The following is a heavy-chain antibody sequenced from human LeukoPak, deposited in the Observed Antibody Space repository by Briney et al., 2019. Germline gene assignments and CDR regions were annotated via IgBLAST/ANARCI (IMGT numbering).Heavy chain of an antibody. V-gene: IGHV3-66*02. CDR1: GVTISSNY. Sequence: GGSLRLSCAASGVTISSNYMSWVRQAPGKGLEWVSVLYSGGGTYYADSVKGRFTISRDNSKNTLYLQMNSLTPEDTAVYYCASYDDGTGPFDYWGQGTLVTVSS. D-gene: IGHD3-22*01. CDR2: LYSGGGT. J-gene: IGHJ4*02. CDR3: ASYDDGTGPFDY.